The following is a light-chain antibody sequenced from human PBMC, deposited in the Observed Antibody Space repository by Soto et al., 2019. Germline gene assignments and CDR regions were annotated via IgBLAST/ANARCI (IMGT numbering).Light chain of an antibody. J-gene: IGLJ1*01. CDR2: DVN. V-gene: IGLV2-14*01. CDR1: SSDVGGYDY. CDR3: SSYTSSSTLV. Sequence: QSALTQPASVSGSPGQSITISCTGTSSDVGGYDYVSWYQQHPGKAPQLMIYDVNNRPSGVSNRFSGSKSGNTASLTISGLQAEDEADYYCSSYTSSSTLVFGTGTKVNV.